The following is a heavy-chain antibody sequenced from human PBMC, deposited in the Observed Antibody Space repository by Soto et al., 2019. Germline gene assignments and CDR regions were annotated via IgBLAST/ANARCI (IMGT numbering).Heavy chain of an antibody. J-gene: IGHJ6*02. CDR1: GFTFSSYA. V-gene: IGHV3-23*01. CDR2: IGGGGIDT. D-gene: IGHD6-19*01. CDR3: AKWGAIALAGHDYYGMDV. Sequence: EVQLLESGGGLVQPGGSLGLSCAASGFTFSSYAMSWVRQPPGKGLEWVSGIGGGGIDTYYARSVKGRFTISRDNSENTLYLQMNILRAEDTAVSDCAKWGAIALAGHDYYGMDVWGQGTTVTVSS.